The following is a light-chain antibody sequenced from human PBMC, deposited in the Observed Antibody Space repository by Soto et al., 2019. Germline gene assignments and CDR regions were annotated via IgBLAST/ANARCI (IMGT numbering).Light chain of an antibody. Sequence: QSVLTQPASVSGSPGQSITNSCTGTSSDIGGYRYVSWYQQHPDKAPKLMIYEVSHRPSGVSDRFSGSKSGNTASLNISGLQAEDEADYYCSSFTTTNTPYVFGPGTKVTVL. V-gene: IGLV2-14*01. CDR3: SSFTTTNTPYV. CDR2: EVS. CDR1: SSDIGGYRY. J-gene: IGLJ1*01.